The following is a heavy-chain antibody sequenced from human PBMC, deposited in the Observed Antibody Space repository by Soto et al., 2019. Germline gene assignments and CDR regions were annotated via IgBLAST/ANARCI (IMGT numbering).Heavy chain of an antibody. CDR2: ISAYNGKT. CDR3: ARGRIQLGLSYFDY. D-gene: IGHD5-18*01. CDR1: GYTFTSYG. V-gene: IGHV1-18*04. Sequence: ASVKVSCKASGYTFTSYGISWVRQAPGQGLEWMGWISAYNGKTNYAQKLQGRVTMTTDTSTSTAYMELRSLRSDDTAVYYCARGRIQLGLSYFDYFRQGSLVPVS. J-gene: IGHJ4*02.